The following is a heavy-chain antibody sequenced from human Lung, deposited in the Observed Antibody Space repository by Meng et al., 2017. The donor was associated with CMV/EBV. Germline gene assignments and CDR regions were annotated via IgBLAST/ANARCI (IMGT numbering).Heavy chain of an antibody. Sequence: CAVSGASISRGNWWCWVRQSPGKGLEWIDEIYRSGSANYNPSLESRLTISVDTSNNQFSLRLTSVTVADTAVYYCARMAGGGDLDYWGQGTLVTVSS. CDR3: ARMAGGGDLDY. V-gene: IGHV4-4*02. CDR1: GASISRGNW. D-gene: IGHD3-10*01. CDR2: IYRSGSA. J-gene: IGHJ4*02.